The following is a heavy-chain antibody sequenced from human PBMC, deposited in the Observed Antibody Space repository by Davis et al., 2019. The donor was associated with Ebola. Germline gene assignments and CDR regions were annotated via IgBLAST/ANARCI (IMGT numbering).Heavy chain of an antibody. V-gene: IGHV1-2*02. CDR1: GYIFNNFY. CDR2: INSNSGGT. Sequence: ASVKVSCKASGYIFNNFYIHWVRQAPGQGLEWMGWINSNSGGTLYAHKFQGRVTMTSDTSISTAYMDVSGLRHDDTAGYYCARGDHSDIDYWGQGTLVTVSS. D-gene: IGHD4-17*01. J-gene: IGHJ4*02. CDR3: ARGDHSDIDY.